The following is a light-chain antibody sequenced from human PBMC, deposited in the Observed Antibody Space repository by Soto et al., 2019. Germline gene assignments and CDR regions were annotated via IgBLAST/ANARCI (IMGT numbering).Light chain of an antibody. CDR1: SSDVGRYNY. Sequence: QSVLTQPASVSGSPGQSITISCTGTSSDVGRYNYVSWYQQYPGRAPKLIIYEVANRPSGVSDRFSGSKSGNTASLFISGLQAEDEADYYCSSHTSDSSYVFGSGTKVTVL. CDR3: SSHTSDSSYV. V-gene: IGLV2-14*01. J-gene: IGLJ1*01. CDR2: EVA.